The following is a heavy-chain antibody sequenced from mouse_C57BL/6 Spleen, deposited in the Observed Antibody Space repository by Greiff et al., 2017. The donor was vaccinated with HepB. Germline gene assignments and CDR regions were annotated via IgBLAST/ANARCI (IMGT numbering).Heavy chain of an antibody. CDR2: IDPSDSYT. D-gene: IGHD1-1*01. J-gene: IGHJ4*01. CDR1: GYTFTSYW. Sequence: QVQLQQPGAELVKPGASVKLSCKASGYTFTSYWMQWVKQRPGQGLEWIGEIDPSDSYTNYNQKFKGKATLTVDTSSSTAYMQLRSLTSEDSAVYYCARRGNYDGSRYAMDYWGQGTSVTVSS. V-gene: IGHV1-50*01. CDR3: ARRGNYDGSRYAMDY.